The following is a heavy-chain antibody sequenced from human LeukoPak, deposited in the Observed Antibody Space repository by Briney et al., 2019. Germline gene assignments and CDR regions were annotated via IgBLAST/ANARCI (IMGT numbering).Heavy chain of an antibody. CDR2: ISYDGSNK. D-gene: IGHD2-8*01. Sequence: GRSLRLSCAASGFTFSSYAMHWVRQAPGKGLEWVAVISYDGSNKYYADSVKGRFTISRDNSKNTLYLQMNSLRAEDTAVYYCASLYLAFLHGMDVWGQGNTVTVS. CDR3: ASLYLAFLHGMDV. V-gene: IGHV3-30-3*01. CDR1: GFTFSSYA. J-gene: IGHJ6*02.